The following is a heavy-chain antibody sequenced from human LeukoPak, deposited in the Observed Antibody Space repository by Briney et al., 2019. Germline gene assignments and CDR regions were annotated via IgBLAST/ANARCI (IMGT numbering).Heavy chain of an antibody. CDR3: AGGPDPFSHIVVSEYYFDY. CDR2: IYYSGST. V-gene: IGHV4-59*01. D-gene: IGHD2-21*01. Sequence: SETLSLTCTVSGGSISSYYWSWIRQPPGKGLEWIGYIYYSGSTNYNPSLKSRVTISVDTSKNQFSLKLSSVTAADTAVYYCAGGPDPFSHIVVSEYYFDYWGQGTLVTVSS. J-gene: IGHJ4*02. CDR1: GGSISSYY.